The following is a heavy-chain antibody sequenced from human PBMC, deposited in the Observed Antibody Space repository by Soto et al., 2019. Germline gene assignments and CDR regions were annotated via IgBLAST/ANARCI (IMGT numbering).Heavy chain of an antibody. CDR2: IYYSGST. J-gene: IGHJ4*02. CDR3: ARVAVDDFWSGYGADFDY. D-gene: IGHD3-3*01. Sequence: QVQLQESGPGLVKPSQTLSLTCTVSGGSISSGDYYWSWIRQPPGKGLEWIGYIYYSGSTYYNPSLKSRVTISVDTSKNQFSLKLSSVTAADTAVYYCARVAVDDFWSGYGADFDYWGQGNLVTVSS. V-gene: IGHV4-30-4*01. CDR1: GGSISSGDYY.